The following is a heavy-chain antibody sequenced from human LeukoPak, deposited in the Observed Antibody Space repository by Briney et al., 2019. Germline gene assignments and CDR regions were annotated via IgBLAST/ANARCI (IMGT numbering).Heavy chain of an antibody. CDR3: ARLGESSGAGAFDI. CDR1: GGPISSSSYY. D-gene: IGHD6-19*01. V-gene: IGHV4-39*01. CDR2: IYYSGST. J-gene: IGHJ3*02. Sequence: SETLSLTCTVSGGPISSSSYYWGWIRQPPGKGLEWIGSIYYSGSTYYNPSLKSRVTISVDTSKNQFSLKLSSVTAADTAVYYCARLGESSGAGAFDIWGQGTMVTVSS.